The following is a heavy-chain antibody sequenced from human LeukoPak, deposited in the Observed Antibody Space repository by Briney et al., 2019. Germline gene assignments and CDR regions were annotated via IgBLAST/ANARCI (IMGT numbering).Heavy chain of an antibody. CDR3: ARDGPYDFWSGTPGWFDP. J-gene: IGHJ5*02. CDR2: IYTSGST. D-gene: IGHD3-3*01. CDR1: GGSISSGGYY. V-gene: IGHV4-61*02. Sequence: SETLSLTCTVSGGSISSGGYYWSWIRQPAGKGLEWIGRIYTSGSTNYNPSLKSRVTISVDTSKNQFSLKLSSVTAADTAVYYCARDGPYDFWSGTPGWFDPWGQGTLVTVSS.